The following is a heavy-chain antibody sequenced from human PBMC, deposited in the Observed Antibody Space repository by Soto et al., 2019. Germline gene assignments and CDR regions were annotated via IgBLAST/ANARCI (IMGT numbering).Heavy chain of an antibody. V-gene: IGHV1-8*01. CDR3: ARDLSRQSWKWFDP. Sequence: ASVKVSCKASGYSFTSLDINWVRQTAGQGLEWMGWMEPSTGRTGYAQKFQGRVTMTRDTSINTAYMELTTLTSDDTAVYYCARDLSRQSWKWFDPWGPGTRVTVSS. J-gene: IGHJ5*02. D-gene: IGHD1-1*01. CDR2: MEPSTGRT. CDR1: GYSFTSLD.